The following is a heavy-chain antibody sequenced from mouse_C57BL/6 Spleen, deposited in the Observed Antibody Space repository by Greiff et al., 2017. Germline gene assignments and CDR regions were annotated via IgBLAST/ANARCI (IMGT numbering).Heavy chain of an antibody. CDR3: ARSREHEYPFAY. CDR2: IFPGSGST. J-gene: IGHJ3*01. D-gene: IGHD5-2*01. CDR1: GYTFTGYW. V-gene: IGHV1-9*01. Sequence: QVQLKQSGAELMKPGASVKLSCKATGYTFTGYWIEWVKQRPGHGLEWLGEIFPGSGSTNYNAKFKGKATFTADPSSNTAYMPLSSLTTEDSAIYYCARSREHEYPFAYWGQGTLVTVSA.